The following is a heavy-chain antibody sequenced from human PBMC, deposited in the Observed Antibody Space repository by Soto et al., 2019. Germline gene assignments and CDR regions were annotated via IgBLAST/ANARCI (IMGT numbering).Heavy chain of an antibody. CDR2: ISSSSSTI. Sequence: PGGSLRLSCAASGFTCSSYSMNWVRQAPGKGLEWVSYISSSSSTIYYADSVKSRFTISRDNAKNSLYLQMNSLRDEDTAVYYCARAQTDSWFGMDVWGQGTTVTVSS. D-gene: IGHD2-8*02. J-gene: IGHJ6*02. V-gene: IGHV3-48*02. CDR1: GFTCSSYS. CDR3: ARAQTDSWFGMDV.